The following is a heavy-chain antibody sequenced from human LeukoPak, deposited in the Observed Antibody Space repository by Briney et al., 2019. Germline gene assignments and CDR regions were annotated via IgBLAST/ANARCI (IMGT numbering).Heavy chain of an antibody. D-gene: IGHD6-13*01. J-gene: IGHJ4*02. CDR2: IYYSGST. CDR1: GGSISSYY. Sequence: SETLSLTCTVSGGSISSYYWSWLRQPPGKGLEWIGYIYYSGSTNYNPSLKSRVTISVDTSKNQFSLKLSSVTAADTAVYYCARHIQQLGNDYWGQGTLVTVSS. CDR3: ARHIQQLGNDY. V-gene: IGHV4-59*01.